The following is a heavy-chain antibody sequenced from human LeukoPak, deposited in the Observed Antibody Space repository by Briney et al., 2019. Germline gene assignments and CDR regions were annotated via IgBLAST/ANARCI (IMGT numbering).Heavy chain of an antibody. Sequence: HPGGSLRLSCTAFGFTFNYYAVHWVRQAPGKGLEWVAVISYDGSKRYYADSVEGRFTISRDNSKNAFLQMNSLRAEDTAVYYCARDYDTSGSYFDFFDYWGQGTLVTVSS. J-gene: IGHJ4*02. CDR1: GFTFNYYA. CDR2: ISYDGSKR. V-gene: IGHV3-30-3*01. CDR3: ARDYDTSGSYFDFFDY. D-gene: IGHD3-22*01.